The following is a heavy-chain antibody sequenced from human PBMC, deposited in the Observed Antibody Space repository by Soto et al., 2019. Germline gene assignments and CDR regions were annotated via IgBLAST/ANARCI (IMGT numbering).Heavy chain of an antibody. CDR3: TSPSGIVGATTDY. J-gene: IGHJ4*02. V-gene: IGHV3-15*01. CDR2: IKSKTDGGTT. CDR1: GFTFSSYA. Sequence: GGSLRLSCAASGFTFSSYAMSWVRQAPGKGLEWVGRIKSKTDGGTTDYAVPVKGRFTISRDDSKNTLYLQMNSLKTEDTAVYYCTSPSGIVGATTDYWGQGTLVTVSS. D-gene: IGHD1-26*01.